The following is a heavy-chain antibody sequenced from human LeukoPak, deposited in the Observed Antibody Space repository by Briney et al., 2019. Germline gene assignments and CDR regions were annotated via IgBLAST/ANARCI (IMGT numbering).Heavy chain of an antibody. CDR2: IGSSGSYI. Sequence: GGSLRLSCAASGFTFDDYGMSWVRQAPGKGLEWVSSIGSSGSYIYYADSLTGRFTISRDNAKNSLYLQMNSLRAEDTAMYYCARRATTERGHSYGLDFWGQGTLVTVSS. V-gene: IGHV3-21*01. CDR1: GFTFDDYG. D-gene: IGHD5-18*01. J-gene: IGHJ4*02. CDR3: ARRATTERGHSYGLDF.